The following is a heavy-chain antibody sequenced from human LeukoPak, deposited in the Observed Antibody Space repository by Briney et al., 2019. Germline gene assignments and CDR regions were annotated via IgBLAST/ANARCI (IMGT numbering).Heavy chain of an antibody. CDR1: GFIFSGYG. J-gene: IGHJ6*04. CDR3: AELGITMIGGV. Sequence: GGSLRLSCVASGFIFSGYGMSWLRQAPGKGLEWVSAISGGGGSTYYADSVKGRFTTSRDNAKNSLYLQMNSLRAEDTAVYYCAELGITMIGGVWGKGTTVTISS. D-gene: IGHD3-10*02. CDR2: ISGGGGST. V-gene: IGHV3-23*01.